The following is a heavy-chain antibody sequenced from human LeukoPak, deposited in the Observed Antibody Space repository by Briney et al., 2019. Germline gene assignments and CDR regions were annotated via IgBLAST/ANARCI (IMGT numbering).Heavy chain of an antibody. CDR3: ARDLSDYYDSSGYPPRWFDP. V-gene: IGHV1-69*01. CDR2: IIPIFGTA. J-gene: IGHJ5*02. CDR1: GGTFSSYA. D-gene: IGHD3-22*01. Sequence: SVKVSCKASGGTFSSYAISWVRQAPGQGLEWMGGIIPIFGTANYAQKFQGRVTIAADESTSTAYMELSSLRSEDTALYYCARDLSDYYDSSGYPPRWFDPWGQGTLVTVSS.